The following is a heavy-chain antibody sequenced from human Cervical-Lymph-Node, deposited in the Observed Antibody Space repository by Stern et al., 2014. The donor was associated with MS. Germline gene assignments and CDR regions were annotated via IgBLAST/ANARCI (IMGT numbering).Heavy chain of an antibody. D-gene: IGHD1-26*01. Sequence: VQLVESGGGVVQPGKSLRLSCAASGFTFSSYGMHWVRQPPGKGLEWVAVIWFDGSNTYYADSVKGRFTISRDNSKNTLYLQMNSLRGEDTAVYFCARDSGNYLRFDHWGQGALATVSS. CDR1: GFTFSSYG. CDR2: IWFDGSNT. V-gene: IGHV3-33*01. CDR3: ARDSGNYLRFDH. J-gene: IGHJ4*02.